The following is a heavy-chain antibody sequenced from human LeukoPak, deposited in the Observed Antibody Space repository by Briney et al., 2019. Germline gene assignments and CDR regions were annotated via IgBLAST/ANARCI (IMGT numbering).Heavy chain of an antibody. CDR2: IWYDGSNK. D-gene: IGHD1-20*01. CDR3: AKDHYNWNPRRGFDP. V-gene: IGHV3-30*02. J-gene: IGHJ5*02. CDR1: GFTYNIHA. Sequence: QSGGSLRLSCAASGFTYNIHAMSWVRQAPGKGLEWVAVIWYDGSNKYYADSVKGRFTISRDNSKNTLYLQMNSLRAEDTAVYYCAKDHYNWNPRRGFDPWGQGTLVTVSS.